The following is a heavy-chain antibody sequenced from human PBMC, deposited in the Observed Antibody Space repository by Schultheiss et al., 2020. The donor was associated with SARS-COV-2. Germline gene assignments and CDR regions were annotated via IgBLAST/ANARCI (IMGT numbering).Heavy chain of an antibody. CDR2: IKQDGSEK. V-gene: IGHV3-7*03. J-gene: IGHJ4*02. D-gene: IGHD2-8*01. CDR1: GFTFSSYA. Sequence: GGSLRLSCADSGFTFSSYAMHWVRQAPGKGLEWVANIKQDGSEKYYVDSVKGRFTISRDNAKNSLYLQMNSLRAEDTAVYYCARGGSLVLMVYALYYFDYWGQGTLVTVSS. CDR3: ARGGSLVLMVYALYYFDY.